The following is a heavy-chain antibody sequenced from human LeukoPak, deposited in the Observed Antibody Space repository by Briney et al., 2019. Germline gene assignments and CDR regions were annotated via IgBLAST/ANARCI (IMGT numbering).Heavy chain of an antibody. Sequence: PSETLSLTCTVTSGSINSYYWGGVRQPAGRGLEWIGRIYTTGKTDYNPPLKSRLTMSVDTSKRQFSLNLTSVTAADTAIYFCARHGYTASHYFLDFWSQGKLVTVSS. V-gene: IGHV4-4*07. CDR1: SGSINSYY. J-gene: IGHJ4*02. CDR3: ARHGYTASHYFLDF. D-gene: IGHD3-16*01. CDR2: IYTTGKT.